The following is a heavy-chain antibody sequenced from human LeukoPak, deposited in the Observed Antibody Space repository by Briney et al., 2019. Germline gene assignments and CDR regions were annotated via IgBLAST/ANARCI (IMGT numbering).Heavy chain of an antibody. CDR3: ARGSDSSGYYCVDY. CDR1: GFTVSSNY. Sequence: GGSLRLPCAASGFTVSSNYMSWVRQAPGKGLEWVSVIYSGGSTYYADSVKGRFTISRDNSKNTLYLQMNSLRAEDTAVYYCARGSDSSGYYCVDYWGQGTLVTVSS. J-gene: IGHJ4*02. CDR2: IYSGGST. D-gene: IGHD3-22*01. V-gene: IGHV3-53*01.